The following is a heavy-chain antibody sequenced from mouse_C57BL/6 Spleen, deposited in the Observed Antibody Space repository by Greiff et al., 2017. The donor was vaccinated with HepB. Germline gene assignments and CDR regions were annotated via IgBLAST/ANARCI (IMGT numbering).Heavy chain of an antibody. V-gene: IGHV1-55*01. CDR1: GYTFTSYW. J-gene: IGHJ4*01. CDR2: IYPGSGST. Sequence: QVQLQQPGAELVKPGASVKMSCKASGYTFTSYWITWVKQRPGQGLEWIGDIYPGSGSTNYNEKFKSKATLTVDTSSSTAYMQLSSLTSEDSAVYYCARNGYDYDAMDYWGQGTSVTVSS. D-gene: IGHD2-2*01. CDR3: ARNGYDYDAMDY.